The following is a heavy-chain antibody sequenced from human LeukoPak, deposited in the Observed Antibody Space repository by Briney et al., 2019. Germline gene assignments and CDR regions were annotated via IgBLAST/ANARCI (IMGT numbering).Heavy chain of an antibody. D-gene: IGHD3/OR15-3a*01. CDR3: ARDRDELDRFDY. CDR1: GFTFSSYA. J-gene: IGHJ4*02. V-gene: IGHV3-11*05. CDR2: ISSSSSYT. Sequence: PGGSLRLSCAASGFTFSSYAMSWVRQAPGKGLEWVSYISSSSSYTNYADSVKGRFTISRDNAKNSLYLQMNSLRAEDTAVYYCARDRDELDRFDYWGQGTLVTVSS.